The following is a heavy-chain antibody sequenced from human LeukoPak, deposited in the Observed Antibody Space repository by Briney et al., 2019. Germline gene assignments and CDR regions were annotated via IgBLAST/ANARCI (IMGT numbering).Heavy chain of an antibody. CDR2: ISSSSSYR. CDR1: GFTFSRYS. V-gene: IGHV3-21*01. CDR3: MSYAGRSDDY. J-gene: IGHJ4*02. Sequence: PGGSLRLSCAASGFTFSRYSMNWVRQAPGKGLEWVSSISSSSSYRYYADSVKGRFTISRDNAKNSLHLQMNSLRAEDTGVYYCMSYAGRSDDYWGQGTLVTVSS. D-gene: IGHD3-16*01.